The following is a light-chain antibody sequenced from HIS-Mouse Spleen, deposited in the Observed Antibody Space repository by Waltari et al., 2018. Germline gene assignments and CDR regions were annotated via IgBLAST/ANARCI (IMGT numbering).Light chain of an antibody. J-gene: IGLJ1*01. CDR2: EGS. CDR3: SSYTSSSTYV. Sequence: QSALTQPASVSGSPGQSITISCTGTSRDVGRYNLVSWYQQHPGKAPKLMMYEGSKRPSGVSTRLSGTKSVITASLTVSGLQAEDEADYYCSSYTSSSTYVFGTGTKVTVL. V-gene: IGLV2-14*02. CDR1: SRDVGRYNL.